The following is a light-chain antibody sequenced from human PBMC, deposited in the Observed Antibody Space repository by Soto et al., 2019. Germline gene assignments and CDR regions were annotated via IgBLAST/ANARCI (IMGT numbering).Light chain of an antibody. CDR3: QQYEASPLP. CDR2: AAS. Sequence: EIVLTQSPGTLSLSPGERATLSCRASQSLSTYSLAWYQQKPGRTPRLLIYAASTRDTDIPDRFNGSGSGTDFALTISRLEPEDFALYYCQQYEASPLPFGPGTKWMSN. CDR1: QSLSTYS. J-gene: IGKJ3*01. V-gene: IGKV3-20*01.